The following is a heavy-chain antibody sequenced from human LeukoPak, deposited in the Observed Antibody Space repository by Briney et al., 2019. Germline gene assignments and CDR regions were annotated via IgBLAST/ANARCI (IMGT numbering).Heavy chain of an antibody. J-gene: IGHJ2*01. CDR3: ARDYGDIPPDWYYDL. V-gene: IGHV3-33*01. D-gene: IGHD4-17*01. CDR2: IWYDGSNK. CDR1: GFTFSSYG. Sequence: GGSLRLSCAASGFTFSSYGMHWVRQAPGKGLEWVAVIWYDGSNKYYADSVKGRFAISRDNSKNTLYLQMNSLRAEDTAVYYCARDYGDIPPDWYYDLWGRGTLVTVSS.